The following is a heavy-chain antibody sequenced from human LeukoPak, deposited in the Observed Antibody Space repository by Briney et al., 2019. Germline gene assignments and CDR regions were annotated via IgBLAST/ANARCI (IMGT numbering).Heavy chain of an antibody. CDR2: IYPDDSDT. J-gene: IGHJ6*03. V-gene: IGHV5-51*01. CDR3: ARHGHCTNGVCYSNYYYHMDV. Sequence: GESLKISFKGSGYSFSSSWIGWVRQRPGKGLEGMGIIYPDDSDTRYSPSFEGQITISVDKSISTAYLQWSSLKASDTAVYYCARHGHCTNGVCYSNYYYHMDVWGKGTTVTVSS. D-gene: IGHD2-8*01. CDR1: GYSFSSSW.